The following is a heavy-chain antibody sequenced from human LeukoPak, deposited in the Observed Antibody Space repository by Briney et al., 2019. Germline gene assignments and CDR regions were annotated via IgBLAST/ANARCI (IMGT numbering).Heavy chain of an antibody. Sequence: PGGSLRLPCAASGFTFSSYWMSWVRQAPGKGLEWVANIKQDGSEKYYVDSVKGRFTISRDNAKNSLYLQMNSLRAEDTAVYYCARDRVSRAAITGAFDIWGQGTMVTVSS. V-gene: IGHV3-7*01. CDR2: IKQDGSEK. J-gene: IGHJ3*02. CDR1: GFTFSSYW. D-gene: IGHD2-15*01. CDR3: ARDRVSRAAITGAFDI.